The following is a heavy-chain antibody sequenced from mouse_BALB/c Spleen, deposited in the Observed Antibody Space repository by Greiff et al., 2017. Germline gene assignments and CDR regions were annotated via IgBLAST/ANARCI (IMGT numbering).Heavy chain of an antibody. D-gene: IGHD1-2*01. J-gene: IGHJ2*01. CDR2: ISSGGGST. V-gene: IGHV5-12-1*01. CDR1: GFAFSSYD. CDR3: ARHGYDY. Sequence: EVHLVESGGGLVKPGGSLKLSCAASGFAFSSYDMSWVRQTPEKRLEWVAYISSGGGSTYYPDTVKGRFTISRDNAKNTLYLQMSSLKSEDTAMYYCARHGYDYWGQGTTLTVSS.